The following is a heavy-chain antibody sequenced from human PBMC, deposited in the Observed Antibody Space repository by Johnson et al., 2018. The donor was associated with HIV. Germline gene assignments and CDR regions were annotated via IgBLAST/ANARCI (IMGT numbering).Heavy chain of an antibody. V-gene: IGHV3-23*04. J-gene: IGHJ3*02. CDR1: GFTFSSYA. D-gene: IGHD1-7*01. CDR2: ISGSGGSI. Sequence: EQLVESGGGLVQPGGSLILSCAASGFTFSSYAMSWVRQAPGKGLEWVSAISGSGGSIYYADSVKGRFTISRDNAKNSLYLQMNSLRAEETAVYYCARVLGGGITGTTGDAFDIWGQGTMVTVSS. CDR3: ARVLGGGITGTTGDAFDI.